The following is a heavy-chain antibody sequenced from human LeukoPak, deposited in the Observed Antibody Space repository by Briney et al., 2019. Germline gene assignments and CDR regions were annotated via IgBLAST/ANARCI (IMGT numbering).Heavy chain of an antibody. Sequence: GGSLRFSCAASGFTFSNYWMSWLRQAPGKGLEWMANIKQDGSEKYYVDSVKGRFTISRDNAKNTRYLQMSSLRAEDTAVYYCARDRYSYGDFWGQGTLVTVSS. CDR1: GFTFSNYW. J-gene: IGHJ4*02. V-gene: IGHV3-7*01. D-gene: IGHD5-18*01. CDR3: ARDRYSYGDF. CDR2: IKQDGSEK.